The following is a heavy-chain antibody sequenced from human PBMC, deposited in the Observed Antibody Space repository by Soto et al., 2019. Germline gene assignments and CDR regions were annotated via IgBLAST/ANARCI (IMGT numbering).Heavy chain of an antibody. CDR3: ARRIRVRGSPSPYYFDY. J-gene: IGHJ4*02. CDR1: GFSLSTGGVG. V-gene: IGHV2-5*02. D-gene: IGHD3-10*01. Sequence: QITLKESGPTLVKPTQTLTLTCTFSGFSLSTGGVGVGRIRQPPGKALEWLALIYWDDGKRYSPSLKSRLTITKDTSKDQVVLTVSNMDPVDTATYYFARRIRVRGSPSPYYFDYWGQGTLVTVSS. CDR2: IYWDDGK.